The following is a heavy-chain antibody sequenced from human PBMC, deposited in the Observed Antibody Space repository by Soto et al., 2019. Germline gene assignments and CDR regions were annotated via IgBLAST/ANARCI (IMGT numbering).Heavy chain of an antibody. V-gene: IGHV4-59*08. Sequence: SETLFRSCSVSGVSISNYYWTWMSQPPGNGLEWIGHVHYSGTTKYNPSLKTRVTMSVDTSKNQVALTLSSVTAADTAVYYCARPYSTSWSVGVLHIWGQGTMVTVSS. J-gene: IGHJ3*02. CDR1: GVSISNYY. D-gene: IGHD6-6*01. CDR2: VHYSGTT. CDR3: ARPYSTSWSVGVLHI.